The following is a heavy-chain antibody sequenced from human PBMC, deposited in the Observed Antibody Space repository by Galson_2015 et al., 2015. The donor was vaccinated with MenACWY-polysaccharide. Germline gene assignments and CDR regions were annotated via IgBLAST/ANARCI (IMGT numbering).Heavy chain of an antibody. D-gene: IGHD3-10*01. CDR1: GFTFSNAW. V-gene: IGHV3-15*01. CDR2: IKSKYNGGTT. Sequence: SLRLSCATSGFTFSNAWMSWVRQAPGKGLEWVGRIKSKYNGGTTDYAAPVKGRFSISRDDSQSTVYLQMNSLRTDDTGIYYCTTWGRDVYWGQGTVVTVSP. CDR3: TTWGRDVY. J-gene: IGHJ4*02.